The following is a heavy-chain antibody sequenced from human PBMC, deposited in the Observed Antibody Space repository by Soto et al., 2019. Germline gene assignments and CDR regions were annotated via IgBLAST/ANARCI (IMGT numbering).Heavy chain of an antibody. CDR3: ARAHGSSWYNWFDP. D-gene: IGHD6-13*01. CDR2: IIPLFGTT. J-gene: IGHJ5*02. Sequence: QVLLVQSGAEVKKPGSSVKVSCKASGGTFSSYGISWVRQTPGRGLEWMGGIIPLFGTTNYAQKFRGRVTVTADESTSTVYMELRSLSFEDTAVYYCARAHGSSWYNWFDPWGRNPGHRLL. CDR1: GGTFSSYG. V-gene: IGHV1-69*01.